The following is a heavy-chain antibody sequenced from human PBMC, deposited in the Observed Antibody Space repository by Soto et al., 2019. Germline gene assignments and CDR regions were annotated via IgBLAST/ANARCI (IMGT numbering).Heavy chain of an antibody. J-gene: IGHJ4*02. Sequence: QVQLVESGGGVVQPGRSLRLSCAASGFTFSSYGMHWVRQAPGKGLEWVAVISYDGSNKYYADSVKGRFTISRDNSKNTLYLQMNSLRAEDTAVYYRAKEMGGLNEYLNSDCSGGSCYPAFDYWGQGTLVTVSS. CDR1: GFTFSSYG. D-gene: IGHD2-15*01. CDR2: ISYDGSNK. CDR3: AKEMGGLNEYLNSDCSGGSCYPAFDY. V-gene: IGHV3-30*18.